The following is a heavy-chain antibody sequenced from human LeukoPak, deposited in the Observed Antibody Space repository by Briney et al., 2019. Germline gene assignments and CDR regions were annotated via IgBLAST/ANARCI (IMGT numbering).Heavy chain of an antibody. CDR2: NYYSGSG. J-gene: IGHJ6*03. V-gene: IGHV4-59*01. Sequence: PSETLSLTCSVSGGSISTYYWSWIRQPPGKGLEWIGYNYYSGSGIYSPSLKSRVTISLDTSKNQFSLKLSSVTAADTAVYYCARGLIPFPRHYYYLDVWGKGTTVIVSS. D-gene: IGHD2-21*02. CDR1: GGSISTYY. CDR3: ARGLIPFPRHYYYLDV.